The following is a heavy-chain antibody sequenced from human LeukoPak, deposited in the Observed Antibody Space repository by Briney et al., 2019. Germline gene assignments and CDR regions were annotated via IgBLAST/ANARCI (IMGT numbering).Heavy chain of an antibody. Sequence: SETLSLTCAVYGGSFSGYYWSWIRQPPGKGLEWIGEINHSGSTNYNPSLKSRVTISVDTSKNQFSLKLCSVTAADTAVYYCARGPDSSSWYLVYFQHWGQGTLVTVSS. CDR2: INHSGST. CDR3: ARGPDSSSWYLVYFQH. CDR1: GGSFSGYY. V-gene: IGHV4-34*01. J-gene: IGHJ1*01. D-gene: IGHD6-13*01.